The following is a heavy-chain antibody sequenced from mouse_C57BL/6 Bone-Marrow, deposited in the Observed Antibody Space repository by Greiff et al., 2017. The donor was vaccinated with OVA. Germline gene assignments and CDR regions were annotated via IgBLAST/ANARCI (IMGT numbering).Heavy chain of an antibody. V-gene: IGHV5-6*01. CDR3: ARHEYYGSSPAWFAY. CDR1: GFTFSSYG. J-gene: IGHJ3*01. D-gene: IGHD1-1*01. Sequence: EVKLVESGGDLVKPGGSLKLSCAASGFTFSSYGMSWVRQTPDKRLEWVATISSGGRYTYYPDSVKGRFTISRANAKNTRYVQMSSLKSEDTAMYYCARHEYYGSSPAWFAYWGQGTLVTVAA. CDR2: ISSGGRYT.